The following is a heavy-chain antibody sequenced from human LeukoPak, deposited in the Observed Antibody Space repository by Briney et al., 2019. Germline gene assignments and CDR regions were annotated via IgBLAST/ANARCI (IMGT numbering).Heavy chain of an antibody. V-gene: IGHV3-7*01. CDR2: IKQDGSEK. D-gene: IGHD3-16*02. Sequence: PSETLSLTCAVSGYSISSGYYWGWIRQPPGKGLEWVANIKQDGSEKYSVDSVKGRFPFSRDNAKNSLYLQMNSLRAEDTAVYYCARGGVYYDYVWGSYRSNYFDYWGQGTLVTVSS. J-gene: IGHJ4*02. CDR1: GYSISSGYY. CDR3: ARGGVYYDYVWGSYRSNYFDY.